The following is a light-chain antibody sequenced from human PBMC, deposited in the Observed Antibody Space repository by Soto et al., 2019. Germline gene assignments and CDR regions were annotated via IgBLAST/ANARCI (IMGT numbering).Light chain of an antibody. V-gene: IGKV3-20*01. CDR2: GAS. CDR3: QQYGTSPLT. J-gene: IGKJ4*01. CDR1: QRVDSSH. Sequence: EIVLTQSPGTLSLSPGERATLSCSASQRVDSSHLAWYQQKPGQAPRLLIYGASSRASGRPDRFSGSGSGTDFTLTISRLEPEDFAVYYCQQYGTSPLTFGGGTKVDIK.